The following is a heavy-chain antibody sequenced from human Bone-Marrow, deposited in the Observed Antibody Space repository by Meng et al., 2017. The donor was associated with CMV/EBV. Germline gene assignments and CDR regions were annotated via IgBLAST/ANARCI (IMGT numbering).Heavy chain of an antibody. J-gene: IGHJ6*02. V-gene: IGHV3-48*03. CDR3: AKNGPYDFWSGYYTGYYYGMDV. Sequence: GESLKISCAASGFTFSSYEMNWVRQAPGKGLEWVSYISSSGSTIYYADSAKGRFTISRDNAKNSLYLQMNSLRAEDTAVYYCAKNGPYDFWSGYYTGYYYGMDVWGQGTTVTVSS. CDR2: ISSSGSTI. D-gene: IGHD3-3*01. CDR1: GFTFSSYE.